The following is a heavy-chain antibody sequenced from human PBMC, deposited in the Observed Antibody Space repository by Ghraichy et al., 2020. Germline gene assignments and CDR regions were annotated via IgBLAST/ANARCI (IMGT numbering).Heavy chain of an antibody. CDR1: GYTFTSYG. J-gene: IGHJ3*02. V-gene: IGHV1-18*01. CDR2: ISAYNGNT. Sequence: ASVKVSCKASGYTFTSYGISWVRQAPGQGLEWMGWISAYNGNTNYAQKLQGRVTMTTDTSTSTAYMELRSLRSDDTAVYYCARTNGVHSSGYLLDAFDIWGQGTMVTVSS. CDR3: ARTNGVHSSGYLLDAFDI. D-gene: IGHD3-22*01.